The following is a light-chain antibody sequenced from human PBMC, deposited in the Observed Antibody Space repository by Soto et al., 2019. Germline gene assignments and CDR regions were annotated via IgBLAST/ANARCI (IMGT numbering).Light chain of an antibody. CDR2: AAS. CDR1: QGISNN. V-gene: IGKV1-27*01. J-gene: IGKJ1*01. Sequence: EIQMTQSPSSLSASVGDRVTITCRASQGISNNLAWYQQKPGKVPKLLIYAASTLESGVPSRFSGSGSGTDFTLTISSLQPEDVATYYCQKYNSAPRTFGQGTKVEIK. CDR3: QKYNSAPRT.